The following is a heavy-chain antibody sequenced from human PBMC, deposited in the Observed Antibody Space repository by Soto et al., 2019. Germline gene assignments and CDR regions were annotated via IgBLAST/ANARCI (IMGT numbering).Heavy chain of an antibody. V-gene: IGHV3-30-3*01. J-gene: IGHJ4*02. CDR1: GFTFSSYA. Sequence: QVQLVESGGGVVQPGRSLRLSCAASGFTFSSYAMHWVRQAPGKGLEWVAVISYDGSNKYYADSVKGRFTISRDNSKNTLYLQMNSLRAEDTAVYYCARDVKVAAAGRLDYWGQGTLVTVSS. D-gene: IGHD6-13*01. CDR3: ARDVKVAAAGRLDY. CDR2: ISYDGSNK.